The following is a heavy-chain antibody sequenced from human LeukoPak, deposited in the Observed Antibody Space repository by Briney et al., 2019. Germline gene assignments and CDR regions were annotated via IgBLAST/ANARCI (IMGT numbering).Heavy chain of an antibody. J-gene: IGHJ4*02. CDR2: ISSSSSTI. D-gene: IGHD2-2*01. CDR3: ARDPQHFVVVQAATPYFAY. V-gene: IGHV3-48*02. CDR1: GFTFSSYS. Sequence: PGGSLRLSCAASGFTFSSYSMNWVRQAPGKGLEWVSYISSSSSTIYYADSVKGRFTISRDNAKNSLYLQMNSLRDEDTAVYYCARDPQHFVVVQAATPYFAYWGQGTLVPVPS.